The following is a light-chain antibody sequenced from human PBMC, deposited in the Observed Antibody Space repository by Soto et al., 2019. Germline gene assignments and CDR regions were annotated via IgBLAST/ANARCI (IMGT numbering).Light chain of an antibody. CDR1: SSNIGDNY. J-gene: IGLJ2*01. Sequence: QSVLTQPPSLSAAPGQKVIISCSGSSSNIGDNYVSWYQHLPGTAPRLLIFDNNKRPSGIPDRFSGSKSGTSAALDITGLQTGDEANYYCGTWDNSLNAVVFGGGTKLTVL. CDR3: GTWDNSLNAVV. V-gene: IGLV1-51*01. CDR2: DNN.